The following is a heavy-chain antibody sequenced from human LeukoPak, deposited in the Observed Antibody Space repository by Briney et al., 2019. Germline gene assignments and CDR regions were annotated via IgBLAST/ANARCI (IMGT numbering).Heavy chain of an antibody. J-gene: IGHJ4*02. CDR1: GFALSGYW. CDR2: IKYDGSEQ. CDR3: AREAVEGIVVALDY. V-gene: IGHV3-7*03. D-gene: IGHD2-21*01. Sequence: GGSVRLSCGASGFALSGYWMSWVRQAPGKGLEWVANIKYDGSEQHYVDSVRGRFTISKDNSESSLYLQMNSLRAEDTAVYYCAREAVEGIVVALDYWGQGTLVAVSS.